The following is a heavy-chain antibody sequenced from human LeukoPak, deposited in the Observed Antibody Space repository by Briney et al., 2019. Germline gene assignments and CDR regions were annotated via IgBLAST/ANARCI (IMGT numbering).Heavy chain of an antibody. J-gene: IGHJ4*02. CDR1: GGTFSSYA. Sequence: ASVKVSCKASGGTFSSYAISWVRQAPGQGLEWMGGIIPIFGTANYAQKFQGRVTMTRDTSTSTVYMELSSLRSEDTAVYYCASRDSSRSFDYWGQGTLVTVSS. D-gene: IGHD3-22*01. CDR3: ASRDSSRSFDY. V-gene: IGHV1-69*05. CDR2: IIPIFGTA.